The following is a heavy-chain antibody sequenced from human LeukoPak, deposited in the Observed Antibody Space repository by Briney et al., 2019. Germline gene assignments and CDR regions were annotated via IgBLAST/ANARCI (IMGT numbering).Heavy chain of an antibody. Sequence: PSETLSLTCTVSGGSISSYYWSWIRQPPGKGLEWIGYIYYSGSTNYNPSLKSRVTISVDMSKNQFSLKLSSVTAADTAVYYCARSPSRYYYDSSGYYRYFDYWGQGTLVTVSS. CDR1: GGSISSYY. CDR3: ARSPSRYYYDSSGYYRYFDY. D-gene: IGHD3-22*01. V-gene: IGHV4-59*01. CDR2: IYYSGST. J-gene: IGHJ4*02.